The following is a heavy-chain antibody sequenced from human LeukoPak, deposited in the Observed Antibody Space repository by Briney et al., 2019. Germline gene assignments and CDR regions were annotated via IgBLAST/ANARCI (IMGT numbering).Heavy chain of an antibody. V-gene: IGHV3-48*04. D-gene: IGHD6-6*01. CDR3: ARAAHPGLYYYYYMDV. Sequence: RGSLRLSCAASGFTFSSYSMNWVRQAPGKGLEWVSYISSSSSTIYYADSVKGRFTISRDNAKNSLYLQMNSLRAEDTAVYYCARAAHPGLYYYYYMDVWGKGTTVTVSS. CDR2: ISSSSSTI. J-gene: IGHJ6*03. CDR1: GFTFSSYS.